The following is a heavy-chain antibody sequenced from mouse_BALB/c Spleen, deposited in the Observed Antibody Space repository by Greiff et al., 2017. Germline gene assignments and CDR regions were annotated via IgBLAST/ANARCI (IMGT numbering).Heavy chain of an antibody. CDR2: IRNKANGYTT. Sequence: DVKLVESGGGLVQPGGSLRLSCATSGFTFTDYYMSWVRQPPGKALEWLGFIRNKANGYTTEYSASVKGRFTISRDNSQSILYLQMNTLRAEDSATYYCARDAGVLAYWGQGTLVTVSA. CDR3: ARDAGVLAY. V-gene: IGHV7-3*02. J-gene: IGHJ3*01. CDR1: GFTFTDYY.